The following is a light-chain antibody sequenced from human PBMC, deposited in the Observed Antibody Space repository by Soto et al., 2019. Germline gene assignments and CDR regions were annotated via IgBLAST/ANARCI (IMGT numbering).Light chain of an antibody. J-gene: IGKJ2*03. CDR1: QDISTS. Sequence: DIQLTQSPSFLSASVGDRVTVSCRASQDISTSLAWFQQKAGKVPQLLVYPASTLQDGVPSRFSGSGSGTYFPLPINTLQAEDFATYYCQHIRTYPFSFGQGTKLDIK. V-gene: IGKV1-9*01. CDR3: QHIRTYPFS. CDR2: PAS.